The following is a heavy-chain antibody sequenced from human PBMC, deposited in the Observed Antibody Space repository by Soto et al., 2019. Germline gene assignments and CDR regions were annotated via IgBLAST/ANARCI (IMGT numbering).Heavy chain of an antibody. D-gene: IGHD3-22*01. CDR3: ARGRGYSYGRSGYYFDL. CDR2: IFHSGST. J-gene: IGHJ4*02. CDR1: GDSFSGGDYY. V-gene: IGHV4-30-4*01. Sequence: QVQLQESGPGLVKPSQTLSLSCTVSGDSFSGGDYYWSWIRQPPGKGLEWIGYIFHSGSTSYNPXLESRITISLDXSXNXXSLQLRSVTAADTAVYYCARGRGYSYGRSGYYFDLWGQGTLVTVSS.